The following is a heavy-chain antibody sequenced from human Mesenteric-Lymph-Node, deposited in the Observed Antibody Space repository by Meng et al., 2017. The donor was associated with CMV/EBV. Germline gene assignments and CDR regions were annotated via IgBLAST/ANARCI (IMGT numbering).Heavy chain of an antibody. V-gene: IGHV4-61*01. CDR3: ARVLGAERGYYYYYYGMDV. J-gene: IGHJ6*02. CDR1: GGTVSSGSYF. CDR2: IYYSGST. Sequence: SETLSLTCTVSGGTVSSGSYFWSWIRQPPGKGLEWIGYIYYSGSTNYNPSLKSRVTISVDTSKNQFSLKLSSVTAADTAVYYCARVLGAERGYYYYYYGMDVWGQGTTVTVSS. D-gene: IGHD1-26*01.